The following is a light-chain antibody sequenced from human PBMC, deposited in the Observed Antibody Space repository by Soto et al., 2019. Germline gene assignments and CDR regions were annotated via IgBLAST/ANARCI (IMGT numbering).Light chain of an antibody. CDR1: QSVSSD. J-gene: IGKJ4*01. CDR3: QQYNNWPPG. Sequence: EIVMTQSPAALSVSPGERATLSCRASQSVSSDLAWYQQKPGQAPRLLIYGASTRATGIPARFSGRGSATEFTLTISSLQSEDFAVYYCQQYNNWPPGFGGGTKVEIK. V-gene: IGKV3-15*01. CDR2: GAS.